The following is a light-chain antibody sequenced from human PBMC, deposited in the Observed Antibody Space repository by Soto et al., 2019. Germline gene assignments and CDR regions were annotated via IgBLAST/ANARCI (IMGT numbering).Light chain of an antibody. V-gene: IGKV3-15*01. CDR3: HKYNNWTTIP. CDR2: AAS. J-gene: IGKJ5*01. CDR1: QSVSSN. Sequence: VMTQSLSTLSVSLGERVTLSCRASQSVSSNLAWYQQNPGQAPRLLIYAASTRATGIPARFRGSGSGTEFTLTISSLQSEDFGVYYCHKYNNWTTIPFGQGTLLAI.